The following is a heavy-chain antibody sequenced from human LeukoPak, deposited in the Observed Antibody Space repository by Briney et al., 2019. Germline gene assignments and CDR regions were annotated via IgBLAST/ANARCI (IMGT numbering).Heavy chain of an antibody. D-gene: IGHD3-10*01. CDR2: ISGSGGST. Sequence: GGSLRLSSAASGFTFSSYAMTWVRQAPGKGLEWVSGISGSGGSTYYADSVKGRFAISRDNSKNTLYVQMDSLRAEDTAVYYCAKAGVRGDFQHWGQGTLVTVSS. V-gene: IGHV3-23*01. CDR1: GFTFSSYA. CDR3: AKAGVRGDFQH. J-gene: IGHJ1*01.